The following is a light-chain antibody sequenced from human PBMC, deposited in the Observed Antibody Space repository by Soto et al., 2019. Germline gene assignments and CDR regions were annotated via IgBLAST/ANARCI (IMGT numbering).Light chain of an antibody. Sequence: SYELTQPPSVSVAPGKTARITCGGNNIGSKSVHWYQQKPGQAPVLVIYYDSDRPSGIPERFSGSTSGNTATLTISRVEAGDEADYYCQVWDSSSDHSVVFGGGTKVTVL. CDR3: QVWDSSSDHSVV. J-gene: IGLJ2*01. CDR2: YDS. CDR1: NIGSKS. V-gene: IGLV3-21*04.